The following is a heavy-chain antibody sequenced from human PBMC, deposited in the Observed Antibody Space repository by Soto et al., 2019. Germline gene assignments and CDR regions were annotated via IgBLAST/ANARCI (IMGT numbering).Heavy chain of an antibody. Sequence: GESLKISCKGSGYSFTSYWISWVRQMPGKGLEWMGRIDPSDSYTNYSPSFQGHVTISADKSISTAYLQWSGLKASDTAMYYCATLLRYFDWNPTHYWGQGTLVTVSS. CDR2: IDPSDSYT. J-gene: IGHJ4*02. CDR1: GYSFTSYW. CDR3: ATLLRYFDWNPTHY. D-gene: IGHD3-9*01. V-gene: IGHV5-10-1*01.